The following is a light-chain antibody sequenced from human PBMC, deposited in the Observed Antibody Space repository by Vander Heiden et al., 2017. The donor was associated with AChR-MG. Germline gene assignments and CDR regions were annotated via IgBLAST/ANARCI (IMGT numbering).Light chain of an antibody. CDR2: GKN. V-gene: IGLV3-19*01. CDR1: SLRSYY. Sequence: SSELTQQPAVSVALGQPVRITCQRDSLRSYYASWYQQKPGQAPVLVIYGKNNRPSAIPDRLSGASSGNTAALTITGAQAEEEADYYCSSRDSSGNHVVFGGGTKLTVL. CDR3: SSRDSSGNHVV. J-gene: IGLJ2*01.